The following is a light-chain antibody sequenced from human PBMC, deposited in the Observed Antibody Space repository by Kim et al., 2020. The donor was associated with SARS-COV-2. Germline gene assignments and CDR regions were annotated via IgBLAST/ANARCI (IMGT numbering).Light chain of an antibody. Sequence: DIVMTQSPDSLAVSLGEMATITCKSSQNIFYRPSNKTYLAWYQHKSGQSPKLLIYSASIRESGVPDRFSGGGSGTDFTLTISSLQPEDMAVYYCQQYLSMPLTFGGGTKVDIK. CDR2: SAS. V-gene: IGKV4-1*01. CDR1: QNIFYRPSNKTY. CDR3: QQYLSMPLT. J-gene: IGKJ4*01.